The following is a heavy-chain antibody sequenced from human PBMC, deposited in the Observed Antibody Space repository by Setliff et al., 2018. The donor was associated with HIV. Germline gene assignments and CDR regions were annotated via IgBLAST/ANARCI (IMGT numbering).Heavy chain of an antibody. V-gene: IGHV4-34*01. CDR3: ARPTTGVGGGAAFDI. D-gene: IGHD2-8*01. CDR1: GGSFSGYY. J-gene: IGHJ3*02. Sequence: PSETLSLTCAVYGGSFSGYYWSWIRQPPGKGLEWIGEINHRGSTYYNPSLKSRVTISVDTSKNHFSLKLNSVTAADTAVYFCARPTTGVGGGAAFDIWGQGTMVTVS. CDR2: INHRGST.